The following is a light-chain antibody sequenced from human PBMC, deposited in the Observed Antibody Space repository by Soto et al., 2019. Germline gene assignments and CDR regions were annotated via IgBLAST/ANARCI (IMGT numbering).Light chain of an antibody. Sequence: DIQVTQSPSSLSASVGDTVTITCRASQSISSDLDWYQQKPGKAPKLLIYAAFNLQSGVPSRFSGSGSGTDFTLTISRLQPEDFATYYCQQSYSTPYTFGQGTQLEIK. CDR1: QSISSD. V-gene: IGKV1-39*01. J-gene: IGKJ5*01. CDR2: AAF. CDR3: QQSYSTPYT.